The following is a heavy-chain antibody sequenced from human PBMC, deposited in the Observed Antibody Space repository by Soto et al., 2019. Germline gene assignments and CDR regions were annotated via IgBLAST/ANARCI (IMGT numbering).Heavy chain of an antibody. Sequence: SETMSLTCTVSDVSISGYYLSLIRQNTGKRLEWIGYIDYYGSTNYNPSLKSRVTISVDTSKNQFSLKLSSVTAADTAVYYCARVVLRVTMIVVAGAFDIWGQGTMVTVSS. CDR2: IDYYGST. CDR1: DVSISGYY. J-gene: IGHJ3*02. D-gene: IGHD3-22*01. V-gene: IGHV4-59*12. CDR3: ARVVLRVTMIVVAGAFDI.